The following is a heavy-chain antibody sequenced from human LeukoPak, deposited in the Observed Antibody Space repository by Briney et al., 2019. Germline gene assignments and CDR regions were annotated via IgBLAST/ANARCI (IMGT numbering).Heavy chain of an antibody. CDR3: ATLFEYSSSGGQYY. Sequence: APMKVSCKVSGYTLTELSMHWVRQAPGKGLEWMGGFDPEDGETIYAQKFQGRVTMTEDTSTDTAYMELSSLRSEDTAVYYCATLFEYSSSGGQYYWGQGTLVTVSS. D-gene: IGHD6-6*01. V-gene: IGHV1-24*01. CDR2: FDPEDGET. CDR1: GYTLTELS. J-gene: IGHJ4*02.